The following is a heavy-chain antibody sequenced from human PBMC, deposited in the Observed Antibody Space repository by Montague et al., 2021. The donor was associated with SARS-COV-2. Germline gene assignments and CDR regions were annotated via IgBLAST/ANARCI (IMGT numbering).Heavy chain of an antibody. D-gene: IGHD3-10*01. V-gene: IGHV4-59*08. CDR3: ARFFRVGTSSAFDH. CDR2: VRDSGTT. Sequence: SETLSLTCGVSGASIMGYHWSRVRKPPGRGLEWIGDVRDSGTTNYNPSLNNRITISIDTSKAQFSLILTSVDAADTAVYYCARFFRVGTSSAFDHWGQGILVTVSS. CDR1: GASIMGYH. J-gene: IGHJ5*02.